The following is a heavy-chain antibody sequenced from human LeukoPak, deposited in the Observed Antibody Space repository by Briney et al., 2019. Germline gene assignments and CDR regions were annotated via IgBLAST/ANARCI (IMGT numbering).Heavy chain of an antibody. J-gene: IGHJ4*02. D-gene: IGHD3-10*01. CDR1: VYTFTSYY. V-gene: IGHV1-46*03. CDR2: INPSGGST. CDR3: ARDGSGTPTLDY. Sequence: ASVKVSCKASVYTFTSYYMHWVRQAPGQGLEWMGIINPSGGSTSYAQKFQGRVTMTRDTSTSTVYMELSSLRSEDTAVYYCARDGSGTPTLDYWGQGTLVTVSS.